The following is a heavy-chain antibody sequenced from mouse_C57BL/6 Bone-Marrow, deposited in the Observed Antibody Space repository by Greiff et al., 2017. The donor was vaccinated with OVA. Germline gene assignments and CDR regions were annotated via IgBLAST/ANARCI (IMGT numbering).Heavy chain of an antibody. J-gene: IGHJ4*01. CDR1: GFTFSDYY. Sequence: EVQRVESEGGLVQPGSSMKLSCTASGFTFSDYYMAWVRQVPEKGLEWVANINYDGSSTYYLDSLKSRFIISRDNAKNILYLQMSSLKSEDTATYYCARAPGGSSHYYYAMDYWGQGTSVTVSS. CDR2: INYDGSST. V-gene: IGHV5-16*01. CDR3: ARAPGGSSHYYYAMDY. D-gene: IGHD1-1*01.